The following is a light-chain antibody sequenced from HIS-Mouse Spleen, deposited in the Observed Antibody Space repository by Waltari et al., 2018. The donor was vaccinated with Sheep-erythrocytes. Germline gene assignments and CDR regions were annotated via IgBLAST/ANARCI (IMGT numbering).Light chain of an antibody. V-gene: IGLV2-11*01. CDR3: CSYAGSYTWV. J-gene: IGLJ3*02. CDR1: SSDVGGYNY. CDR2: DVS. Sequence: QSALTQPRSVSGSPGQSVTISCTGTSSDVGGYNYVSWYQQHPGKAPKLMIYDVSKRPSVVPDRFSGSKSGNMASLTISGLQAEDEADYYCCSYAGSYTWVFGGGTKLTVL.